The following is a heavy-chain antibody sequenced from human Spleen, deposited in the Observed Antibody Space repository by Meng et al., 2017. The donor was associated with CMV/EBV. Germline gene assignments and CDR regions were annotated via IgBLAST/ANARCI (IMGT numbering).Heavy chain of an antibody. Sequence: SCKASGYTFTDYDINWVRQASGQGLEWLGWMNPNSGNAGYAQKFQGRVSMTRDTSISTAYMELTSLTSEDTAVYFCVRLAVRGVIGPWGQGTLVTV. D-gene: IGHD3-10*01. CDR2: MNPNSGNA. V-gene: IGHV1-8*01. CDR1: GYTFTDYD. J-gene: IGHJ5*02. CDR3: VRLAVRGVIGP.